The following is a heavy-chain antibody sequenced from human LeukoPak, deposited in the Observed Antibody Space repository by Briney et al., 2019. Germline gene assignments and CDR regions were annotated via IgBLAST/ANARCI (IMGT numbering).Heavy chain of an antibody. Sequence: PSETLSLTCTVSGGSISKYYWGWIRQPPGKGLEWIAYMSDSASSKYKSSLKSRVTISLDTSKNQFSLKLSSVTAADTAVYYCAGSSSDYYYVGYFDYWGQGTPVSVSS. CDR2: MSDSASS. D-gene: IGHD3-22*01. J-gene: IGHJ4*02. V-gene: IGHV4-59*01. CDR1: GGSISKYY. CDR3: AGSSSDYYYVGYFDY.